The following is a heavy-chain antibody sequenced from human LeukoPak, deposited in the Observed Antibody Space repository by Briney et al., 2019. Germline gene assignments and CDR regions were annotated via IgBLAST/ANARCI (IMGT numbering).Heavy chain of an antibody. CDR1: GFTFSSYG. Sequence: PGRSLRLSCAASGFTFSSYGMHWVRQAPGKGLEWVAFIRYDGSNKYYADSVKGRFTISRDNSKNTLYLQMNSLRAEDTAVYYCAKRGTVHVVDTAMAGGLSFDYWGQGTLVTVSS. CDR2: IRYDGSNK. D-gene: IGHD5-18*01. J-gene: IGHJ4*02. CDR3: AKRGTVHVVDTAMAGGLSFDY. V-gene: IGHV3-30*02.